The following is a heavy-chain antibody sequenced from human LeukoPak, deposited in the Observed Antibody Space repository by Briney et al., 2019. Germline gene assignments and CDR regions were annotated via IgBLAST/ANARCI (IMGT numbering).Heavy chain of an antibody. D-gene: IGHD3-3*01. V-gene: IGHV1-18*04. CDR3: ARDHSVFWGGYYYYYMDV. J-gene: IGHJ6*03. Sequence: GASVKVSCKASGYTFGTHWMHWVRQAPGQGLEWMGWISAYNGNTNYAQKLQGRVTMTTDTSTSTAYMELRSLRSDDTAVYYCARDHSVFWGGYYYYYMDVWGKGTTVTVSS. CDR2: ISAYNGNT. CDR1: GYTFGTHW.